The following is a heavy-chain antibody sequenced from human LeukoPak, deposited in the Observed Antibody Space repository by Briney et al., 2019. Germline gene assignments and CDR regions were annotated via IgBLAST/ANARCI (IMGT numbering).Heavy chain of an antibody. CDR2: IRSKTDGGTT. CDR1: GFTFGNTW. V-gene: IGHV3-15*01. CDR3: TTESSIAARPTDY. D-gene: IGHD6-6*01. Sequence: GGSLRLSCAASGFTFGNTWMTWVRQAPGKGLEWVGRIRSKTDGGTTDYAAPVKGRFTISRDESKHTLYLQMNSLKTEDTAVYYCTTESSIAARPTDYWGQGTLVTVSS. J-gene: IGHJ4*02.